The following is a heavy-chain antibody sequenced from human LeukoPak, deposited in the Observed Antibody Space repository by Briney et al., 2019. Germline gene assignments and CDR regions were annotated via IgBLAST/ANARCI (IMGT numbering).Heavy chain of an antibody. CDR1: GGSFSGYY. Sequence: PSETLSLTCAVYGGSFSGYYWSWIRQPPGKGLEWLGEINHSGSTNYNPSLKSRVTISVDTPKNQFSLKLSSVTAADTAVYYCARGGYCSGGSCYSRVSWAFDYWGQGTLVTVSS. V-gene: IGHV4-34*01. D-gene: IGHD2-15*01. J-gene: IGHJ4*02. CDR3: ARGGYCSGGSCYSRVSWAFDY. CDR2: INHSGST.